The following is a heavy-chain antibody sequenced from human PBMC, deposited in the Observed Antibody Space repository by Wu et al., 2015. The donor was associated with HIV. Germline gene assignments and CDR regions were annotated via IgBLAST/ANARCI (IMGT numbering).Heavy chain of an antibody. CDR2: INPNNGGT. V-gene: IGHV1-2*02. CDR1: GYTFTGDY. D-gene: IGHD5-12*01. J-gene: IGHJ4*01. Sequence: QVQLVQSGAEVKKPGASMKVSCKAFGYTFTGDYIHWVRQAPGQGLEWMGYINPNNGGTNYAQKFQGRVTMTRDTSINTTYNGGDQTEDXTGHGRLNYCARSHKWPYDCAMREKNFEIYWGQERWSPSP. CDR3: ARSHKWPYDCAMREKNFEIY.